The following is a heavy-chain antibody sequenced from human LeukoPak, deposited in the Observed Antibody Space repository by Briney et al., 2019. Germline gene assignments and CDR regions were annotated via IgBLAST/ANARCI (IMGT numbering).Heavy chain of an antibody. V-gene: IGHV4-59*01. CDR1: GGSISSYY. CDR3: ARDPLLSYYYDSSGTDWYFDL. Sequence: SETLSLTCTVSGGSISSYYWSWIRQPPGKGLEWIGYIYYSGSTNYNPSLKSRVTISVDTSKNQFSLKLSSVTAADTAVYYCARDPLLSYYYDSSGTDWYFDLWGRGTLVTVSS. CDR2: IYYSGST. D-gene: IGHD3-22*01. J-gene: IGHJ2*01.